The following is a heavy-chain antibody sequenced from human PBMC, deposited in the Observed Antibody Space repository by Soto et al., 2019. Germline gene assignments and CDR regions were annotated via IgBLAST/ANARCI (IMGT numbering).Heavy chain of an antibody. CDR2: IIPIFGTA. CDR1: GGTFSSYA. Sequence: QVQLVQSGAEVKKPGSSVKVSCKASGGTFSSYAISWVRQAPGQGLEWTGGIIPIFGTANYAQKSQGGVTITADESTSTAYMELSSLRSEDTAVYYCARTSSDIVVVPAAKHYNWFDPWGQGTLVTVSS. D-gene: IGHD2-2*01. CDR3: ARTSSDIVVVPAAKHYNWFDP. J-gene: IGHJ5*02. V-gene: IGHV1-69*01.